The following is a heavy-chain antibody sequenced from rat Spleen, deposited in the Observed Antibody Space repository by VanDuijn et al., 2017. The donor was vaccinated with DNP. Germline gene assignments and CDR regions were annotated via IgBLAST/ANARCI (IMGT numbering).Heavy chain of an antibody. Sequence: EVQLVESGGGLVQPGRSLKLSCAASGFTFSTYNMAWVRQAPTKGLEWVASISYDGSSTYYRDSVKGRFTISRDNAKSTLYLQMDSLRSEDTATYYCARDGSYYDWGQGVMVTVSS. V-gene: IGHV5-7*01. CDR1: GFTFSTYN. J-gene: IGHJ2*01. CDR2: ISYDGSST. CDR3: ARDGSYYD. D-gene: IGHD1-12*02.